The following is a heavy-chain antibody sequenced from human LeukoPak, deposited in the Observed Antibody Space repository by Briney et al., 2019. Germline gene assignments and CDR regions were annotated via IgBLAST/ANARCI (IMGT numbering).Heavy chain of an antibody. CDR2: IIPILGIA. CDR1: GGTFSSYA. J-gene: IGHJ3*02. V-gene: IGHV1-69*04. D-gene: IGHD2-15*01. Sequence: SVKVSCKASGGTFSSYAISWVRQAPGQGLEWMGRIIPILGIANYAQKFQGRVTITADKSTSTAYMELSSLRSEDTAVYYCAGENTLVSAFDIWAKGQWSPSLQ. CDR3: AGENTLVSAFDI.